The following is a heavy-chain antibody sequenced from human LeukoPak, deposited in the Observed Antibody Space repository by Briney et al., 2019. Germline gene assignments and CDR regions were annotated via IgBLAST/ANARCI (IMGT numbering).Heavy chain of an antibody. CDR3: ARWGTNDGMATMYFDY. D-gene: IGHD5-24*01. V-gene: IGHV4-39*01. Sequence: PSETLSLTCSVSGASITSDYWGWIRQPPGKGLEWIGSIYYSGSTYYNPSLKSRVTISVDTSKNQFSLKLSSVTAADTAVYYCARWGTNDGMATMYFDYWGQGTLVTVSS. CDR2: IYYSGST. CDR1: GASITSDY. J-gene: IGHJ4*02.